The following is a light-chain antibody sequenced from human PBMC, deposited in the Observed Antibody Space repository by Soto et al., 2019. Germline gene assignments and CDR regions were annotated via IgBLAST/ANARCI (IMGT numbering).Light chain of an antibody. CDR3: SSYTRSSTTV. CDR2: EVS. J-gene: IGLJ1*01. CDR1: SSDVGGYQF. Sequence: QSALTQPASVSGSPGQPITISCTGTSSDVGGYQFVSWYQQYPGRAPKLMIYEVSNRPSGVSNRFSGSKSDNTASLTISGLQAEDEAEYYCSSYTRSSTTVFGTGTKLTVL. V-gene: IGLV2-14*01.